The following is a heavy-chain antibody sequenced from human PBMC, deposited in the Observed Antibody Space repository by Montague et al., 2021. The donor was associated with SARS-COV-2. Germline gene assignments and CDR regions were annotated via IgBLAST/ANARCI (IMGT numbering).Heavy chain of an antibody. CDR3: LREPRYRGNDFYGMDV. J-gene: IGHJ6*02. Sequence: SLSLSCAASGFTFSRYDMHWVRQVTGEGLEWVSAINIVGDTYYSASVKGRFTISRENAKNSLYLQMNSLRAADTAVYYCLREPRYRGNDFYGMDVWGQGTTVTVSS. D-gene: IGHD5-12*01. CDR2: INIVGDT. CDR1: GFTFSRYD. V-gene: IGHV3-13*01.